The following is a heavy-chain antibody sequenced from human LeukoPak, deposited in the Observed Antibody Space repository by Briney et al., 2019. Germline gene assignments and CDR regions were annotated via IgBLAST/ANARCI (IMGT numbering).Heavy chain of an antibody. CDR1: GGSISSYY. D-gene: IGHD3-10*01. CDR3: ARETQLLWFGEFAYYFDY. CDR2: IYTSGST. V-gene: IGHV4-4*07. J-gene: IGHJ4*02. Sequence: SETLSLTCTVSGGSISSYYWSWIRQPAGKGLEWIGRIYTSGSTNYNPSLKSRVTMSVDTSKNQFSLKLSFVTAADTAVYYCARETQLLWFGEFAYYFDYWGQGTLVTVSS.